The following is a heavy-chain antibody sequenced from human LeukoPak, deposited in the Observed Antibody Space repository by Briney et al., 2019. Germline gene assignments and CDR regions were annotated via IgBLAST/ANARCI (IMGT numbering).Heavy chain of an antibody. CDR2: IGAYNGNT. CDR3: ARDRYYYDSSGYLGNDY. D-gene: IGHD3-22*01. Sequence: GASVKVSCKASGYTFSSYGISWVRQAPGQGLEWMGWIGAYNGNTNYAQKLQGGVTMTTDTSTSTAYMELRSLRSDDTAVYFCARDRYYYDSSGYLGNDYWGQGTLVTVSS. J-gene: IGHJ4*02. V-gene: IGHV1-18*01. CDR1: GYTFSSYG.